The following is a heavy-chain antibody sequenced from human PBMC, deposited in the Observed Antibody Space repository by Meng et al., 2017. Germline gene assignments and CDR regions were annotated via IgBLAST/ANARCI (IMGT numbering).Heavy chain of an antibody. D-gene: IGHD6-13*01. Sequence: GESLKISCAASGFTFSNYAMSWVRQAPGKGLEWVSAISGSGGSTYYADSVKGRFTISRDNSKNTLYLQMNSLRAEDTAVYYCAKMSSSWSLYWGQGTLVTVSS. CDR3: AKMSSSWSLY. CDR2: ISGSGGST. V-gene: IGHV3-23*01. CDR1: GFTFSNYA. J-gene: IGHJ4*02.